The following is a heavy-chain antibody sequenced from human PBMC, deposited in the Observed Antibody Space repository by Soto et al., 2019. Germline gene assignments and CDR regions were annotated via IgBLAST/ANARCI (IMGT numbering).Heavy chain of an antibody. CDR1: GFTFSSYA. D-gene: IGHD6-13*01. Sequence: EVQLLESGGGLVQPGGSLRLSFAASGFTFSSYAMSWVRQAPGKGLEWVSAISGSGGSTYYADSVKGRFTISRDNSKNTLYLQMNSLRAEDTAVYYCAKGVAAAGIPFDYWGQGTLVTVSS. CDR3: AKGVAAAGIPFDY. V-gene: IGHV3-23*01. CDR2: ISGSGGST. J-gene: IGHJ4*02.